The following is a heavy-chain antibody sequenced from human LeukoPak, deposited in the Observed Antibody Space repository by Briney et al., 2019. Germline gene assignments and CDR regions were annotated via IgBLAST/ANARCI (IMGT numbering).Heavy chain of an antibody. J-gene: IGHJ4*02. CDR1: GFTFSDYS. CDR3: ARSPWDSSVYYPFDY. Sequence: GGSLRLSCAASGFTFSDYSMNWVRQAPGRGLEWVSSISSSRVYIYYADSVKGRFTMSRDNAKNSLDLQMNSLRPEDTAVYYCARSPWDSSVYYPFDYWGQGTLVTVSS. CDR2: ISSSRVYI. D-gene: IGHD3-22*01. V-gene: IGHV3-21*01.